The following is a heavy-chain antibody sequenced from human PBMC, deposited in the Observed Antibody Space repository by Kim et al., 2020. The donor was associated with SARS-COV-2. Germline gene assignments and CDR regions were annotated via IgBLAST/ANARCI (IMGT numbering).Heavy chain of an antibody. Sequence: SETLSLTCTVSGGSISSYYWSWIRQPPGKGLEWIGYIYYSGSTNYNPSLKSRVTISVDTSKNQFSLKLSSVTAADTAVYYCARDRHYYDSSGYPIKYFEYWGQGTLVTVSS. CDR1: GGSISSYY. CDR3: ARDRHYYDSSGYPIKYFEY. V-gene: IGHV4-59*01. J-gene: IGHJ4*02. CDR2: IYYSGST. D-gene: IGHD3-22*01.